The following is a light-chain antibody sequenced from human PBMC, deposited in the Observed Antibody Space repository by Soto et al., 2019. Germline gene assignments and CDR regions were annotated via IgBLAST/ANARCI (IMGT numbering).Light chain of an antibody. CDR1: QSISSW. CDR3: QQYNSYWT. CDR2: KAS. Sequence: DLPMTQSPSTLSASVGDRVTITCRASQSISSWLAWYQQKPGKAPKLLIYKASSLESGVPSRFSGSGSGTEFTLTISSLHPDDFATYYCQQYNSYWTFGQGTKVEIK. J-gene: IGKJ1*01. V-gene: IGKV1-5*03.